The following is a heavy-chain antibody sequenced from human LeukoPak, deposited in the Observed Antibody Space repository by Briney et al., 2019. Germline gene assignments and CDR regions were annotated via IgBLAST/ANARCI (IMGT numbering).Heavy chain of an antibody. V-gene: IGHV4-30-4*01. CDR3: ASRFSGDYR. D-gene: IGHD4-17*01. Sequence: NSSQTLSLTCTVSGGSISSGDHYWSWIRQPPGKGLEWIGYICYSGSTYYNPSLKSRVTISVDTSKNQFSLRLTSVIAADTAVYYCASRFSGDYRWGQGTLVTVSS. CDR1: GGSISSGDHY. CDR2: ICYSGST. J-gene: IGHJ4*02.